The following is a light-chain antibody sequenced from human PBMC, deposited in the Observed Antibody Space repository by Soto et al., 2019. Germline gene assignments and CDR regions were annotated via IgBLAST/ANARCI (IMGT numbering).Light chain of an antibody. CDR2: GTS. CDR3: QQTYATPYS. V-gene: IGKV1-39*01. J-gene: IGKJ2*03. CDR1: QSASNY. Sequence: DIQMTQSPPSLSASVGDRVTITCRASQSASNYLHWYQQKPGKVPKLLIYGTSSLQSGVPSRFAGSGSETEFTLTISSLQLDDVATYYCQQTYATPYSFGGGTKVDIK.